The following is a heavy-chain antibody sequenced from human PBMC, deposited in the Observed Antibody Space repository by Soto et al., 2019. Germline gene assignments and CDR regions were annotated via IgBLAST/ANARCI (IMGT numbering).Heavy chain of an antibody. CDR3: ARSPYSAVRAFDI. CDR2: TYYTSKWYN. J-gene: IGHJ3*02. D-gene: IGHD4-4*01. V-gene: IGHV6-1*01. CDR1: GDSVSSNSAA. Sequence: QVQLQQSGPGLVKPSQTLSLTCAISGDSVSSNSAAWNWIRQSPSIGLEWLGRTYYTSKWYNDYAVSVKSRITINPDTSKNQFSLHLNSVTPADTAVYYCARSPYSAVRAFDIWGQGKMVSVSS.